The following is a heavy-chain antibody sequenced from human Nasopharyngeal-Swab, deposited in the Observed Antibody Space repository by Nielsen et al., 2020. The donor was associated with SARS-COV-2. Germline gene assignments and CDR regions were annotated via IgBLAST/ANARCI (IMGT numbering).Heavy chain of an antibody. J-gene: IGHJ6*02. CDR3: ARARGQPHNYYYYGMDV. V-gene: IGHV7-4-1*02. CDR1: GCTFTSYA. CDR2: INTNTGNP. Sequence: ASVKVSCNASGCTFTSYAMNWVRQAPGQGLEWMGWINTNTGNPTYAQGFTGRFVFSLDTSVSTAYLQISSLKAEDTAVYYCARARGQPHNYYYYGMDVWGQGTTVTVSS.